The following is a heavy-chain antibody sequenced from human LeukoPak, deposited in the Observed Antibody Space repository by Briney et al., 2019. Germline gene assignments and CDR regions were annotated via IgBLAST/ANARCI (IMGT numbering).Heavy chain of an antibody. CDR1: GGSISSGDYY. CDR2: IYYSGST. V-gene: IGHV4-30-4*08. Sequence: PSQTLSLTXTVSGGSISSGDYYWSWIRQPPGKGLEWIGYIYYSGSTYYNPSLKSRVTISVDTSKNQFSLKLSSVTAADTAVYYCARLRWLQLRYFDYWGQGTLVTVSS. CDR3: ARLRWLQLRYFDY. J-gene: IGHJ4*02. D-gene: IGHD5-24*01.